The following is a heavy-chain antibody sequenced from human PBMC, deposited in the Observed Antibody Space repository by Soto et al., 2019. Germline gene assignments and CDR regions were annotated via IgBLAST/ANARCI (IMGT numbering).Heavy chain of an antibody. CDR2: IRSKAYGGTT. Sequence: GVSMRVACTAAGFNFGDYAMSWFRQATGKGLEWVGCIRSKAYGGTTEYAASVKGRFTISRDDSKSIAYLQMNSLKTEDTAVYYCTRDLYDSSGYGIDYWGRGTLVTVSS. J-gene: IGHJ4*02. CDR1: GFNFGDYA. D-gene: IGHD3-22*01. V-gene: IGHV3-49*03. CDR3: TRDLYDSSGYGIDY.